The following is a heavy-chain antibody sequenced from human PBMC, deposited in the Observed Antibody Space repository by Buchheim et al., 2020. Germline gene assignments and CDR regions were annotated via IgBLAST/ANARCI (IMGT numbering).Heavy chain of an antibody. V-gene: IGHV3-48*01. J-gene: IGHJ3*02. Sequence: EVQLVESGGGSVQPGGSLRLSCVVSEFTFSSYTMNWVRQAPGKGLEWVAYISDALITYADSVKGRFTISRDNAKKTLYLQTSSLRAEDTAVYYCARDRNWAFDIWGQGT. D-gene: IGHD1-14*01. CDR2: ISDALI. CDR3: ARDRNWAFDI. CDR1: EFTFSSYT.